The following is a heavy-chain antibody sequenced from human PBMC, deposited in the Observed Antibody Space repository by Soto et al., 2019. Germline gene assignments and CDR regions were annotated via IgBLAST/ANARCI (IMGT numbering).Heavy chain of an antibody. V-gene: IGHV3-48*01. D-gene: IGHD3-16*02. J-gene: IGHJ4*02. CDR2: ISSSSSTI. Sequence: EVQLVESGGGLVQPGGSLSLSCAASGFTFSSYSMNWVRQAPGKGLEWVSYISSSSSTIYYADSVKGRITISRDNAKNSLYLQMNSLRAEDTAVYYCARDNSFGGVIVTPDYWGQGTLVTVSS. CDR3: ARDNSFGGVIVTPDY. CDR1: GFTFSSYS.